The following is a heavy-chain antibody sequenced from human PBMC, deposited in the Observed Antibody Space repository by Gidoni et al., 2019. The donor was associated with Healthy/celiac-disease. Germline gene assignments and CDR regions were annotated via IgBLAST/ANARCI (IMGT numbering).Heavy chain of an antibody. J-gene: IGHJ6*02. Sequence: QVQLVESGGGVVQPGRSLSLSCAASGFTSSSYGMHWVRQAPGKGLEWVAVISYDGSNKYYADSVKGRFTISRDNSKNTLYLQMNSLRAEDTAVYYCATPPGPTYYYYYGMDVWGQGTTVTVSS. CDR3: ATPPGPTYYYYYGMDV. D-gene: IGHD2-8*02. V-gene: IGHV3-30*03. CDR2: ISYDGSNK. CDR1: GFTSSSYG.